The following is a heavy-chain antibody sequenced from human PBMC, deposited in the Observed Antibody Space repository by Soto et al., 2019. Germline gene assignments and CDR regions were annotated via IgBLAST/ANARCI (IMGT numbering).Heavy chain of an antibody. CDR2: INMDGTTT. CDR1: GFTFSGYW. D-gene: IGHD4-17*01. V-gene: IGHV3-74*01. Sequence: EVQLVESGGGLVQPGGSLRLSCAASGFTFSGYWMHWVRQAPGKGLVWVSRINMDGTTTNYADSVRGRFTISRDNAKNTVYLQMNSLRAEDTAVYYCAPAKFGDYFHSYWGQGALVTVSS. J-gene: IGHJ4*02. CDR3: APAKFGDYFHSY.